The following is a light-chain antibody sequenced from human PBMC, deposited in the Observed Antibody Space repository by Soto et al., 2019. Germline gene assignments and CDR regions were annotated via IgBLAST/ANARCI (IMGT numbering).Light chain of an antibody. J-gene: IGKJ1*01. CDR3: QQGYSTPLT. Sequence: SSVSSKIEEKIILTCRASRDVGTAFSWYQQKPGQAPKLLIYAASSLYTGVPSRFSGSRSGTEFTLTISSLQPEDFATYYCQQGYSTPLTFGQGTKVDIK. CDR1: RDVGTA. CDR2: AAS. V-gene: IGKV1-39*01.